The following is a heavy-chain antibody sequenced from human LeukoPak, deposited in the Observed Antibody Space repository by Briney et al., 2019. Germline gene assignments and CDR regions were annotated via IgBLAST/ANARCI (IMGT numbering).Heavy chain of an antibody. Sequence: GASAKVSCKASGGTFSSYAISWVRQAPGQGLEWMGGIIPIFGTANYAQKFQGRVTITADESTSTAYMELSSLRSEDTAVYYCARGTGDCSGGSCYDFGYWGQGTLVTVSS. D-gene: IGHD2-15*01. CDR1: GGTFSSYA. J-gene: IGHJ4*02. CDR2: IIPIFGTA. CDR3: ARGTGDCSGGSCYDFGY. V-gene: IGHV1-69*13.